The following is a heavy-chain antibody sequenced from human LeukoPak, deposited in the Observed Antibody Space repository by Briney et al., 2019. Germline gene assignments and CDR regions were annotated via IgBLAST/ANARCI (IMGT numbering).Heavy chain of an antibody. CDR2: IYYSGST. CDR1: GGSISSYY. CDR3: ARDREMTTVQN. D-gene: IGHD4-17*01. Sequence: SETLSLTCTVSGGSISSYYWSWIRQPPGKGLEWIGYIYYSGSTNYNPSLKSRVTISVDTSKNRFSLNLSSVTAADTAVYYCARDREMTTVQNWGQGTLVTVSS. V-gene: IGHV4-59*12. J-gene: IGHJ4*02.